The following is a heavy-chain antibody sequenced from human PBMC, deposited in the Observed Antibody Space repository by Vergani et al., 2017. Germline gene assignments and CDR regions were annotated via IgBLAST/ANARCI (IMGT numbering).Heavy chain of an antibody. CDR2: ISWNSNSI. CDR1: GFTSAGYA. Sequence: EVQLEESGGGLVLPGRSLRLSCVASGFTSAGYAMHWVRQAPGKGLEWVSGISWNSNSIGYADSVKGRFTISRDNAKNSLYLQMNSLRAEDTALYYCAAAVVGATLYDAFDIWGQGTMVTVSS. CDR3: AAAVVGATLYDAFDI. V-gene: IGHV3-9*02. D-gene: IGHD1-26*01. J-gene: IGHJ3*02.